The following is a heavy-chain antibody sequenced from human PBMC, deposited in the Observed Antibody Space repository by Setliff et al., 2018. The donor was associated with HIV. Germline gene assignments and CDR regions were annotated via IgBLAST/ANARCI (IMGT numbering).Heavy chain of an antibody. V-gene: IGHV4-39*07. CDR1: GGSISSSNYY. D-gene: IGHD4-17*01. J-gene: IGHJ4*02. Sequence: SETLSLTCNVSGGSISSSNYYWAWIRQPTGKGLEWIGSFHYSGSTYYNPSLKSRVTISVDTTKSQISLKLISVTAADTAAFYCVRVDYGDYDFDYYGQGTLVTVSS. CDR3: VRVDYGDYDFDY. CDR2: FHYSGST.